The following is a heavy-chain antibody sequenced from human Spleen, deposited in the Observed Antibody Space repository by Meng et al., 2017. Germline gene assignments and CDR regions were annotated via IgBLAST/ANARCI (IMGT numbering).Heavy chain of an antibody. CDR1: GGSVSSGSYY. CDR2: IYYSGST. CDR3: ARGPTNY. Sequence: GSLRLSCTVSGGSVSSGSYYWSWIRQPPGKGLEWIGYIYYSGSTNYNPSLKSRVTISVDTSKNQFSLKLSSVTAADTAVYYCARGPTNYWGQGTLVTVSS. V-gene: IGHV4-61*01. J-gene: IGHJ4*02.